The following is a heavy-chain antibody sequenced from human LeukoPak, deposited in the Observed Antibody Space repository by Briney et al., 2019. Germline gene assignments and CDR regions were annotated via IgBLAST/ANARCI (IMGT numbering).Heavy chain of an antibody. CDR3: ARGQVGVSWFDP. J-gene: IGHJ5*02. Sequence: SETLSLTCTFSGASISTGGYYWSWIRQPPGKGLEWIGYIYYSGSTNYNPSLKSRVTISVDTSKNQFSLKLSSVTAADTAVYYCARGQVGVSWFDPWGQGTLVTVSS. D-gene: IGHD1-26*01. CDR1: GASISTGGYY. V-gene: IGHV4-61*08. CDR2: IYYSGST.